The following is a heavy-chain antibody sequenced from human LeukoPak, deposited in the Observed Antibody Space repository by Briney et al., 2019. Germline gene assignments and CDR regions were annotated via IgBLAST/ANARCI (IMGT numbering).Heavy chain of an antibody. CDR3: ARAHCSSTSCYGDY. CDR2: ISYDGSNK. J-gene: IGHJ4*02. V-gene: IGHV3-30-3*01. Sequence: PGGSLRLSCAASGFTFSSYAMHWVRQAPGKGLEWVAVISYDGSNKYYVDSVKGRFTISRDNSKNTLYLQMNSLRAEDTAVYYCARAHCSSTSCYGDYWGQGTLVTVSS. D-gene: IGHD2-2*01. CDR1: GFTFSSYA.